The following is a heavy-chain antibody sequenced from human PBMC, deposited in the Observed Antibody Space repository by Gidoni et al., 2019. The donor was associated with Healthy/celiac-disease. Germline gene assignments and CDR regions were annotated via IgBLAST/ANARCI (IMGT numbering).Heavy chain of an antibody. V-gene: IGHV3-30*18. J-gene: IGHJ4*02. CDR2: ISYDGSNK. CDR1: GFTFSSYG. Sequence: QVQLVESGGGVVQPGRSLRLSCAASGFTFSSYGMHWVRQAPGKGLEWVAVISYDGSNKYYADSVKGRFTISRDNSKNTLYLQMNSLRAEDTAVYYCAKDQVRVVPAAPFDYWGQGTLVTVSS. CDR3: AKDQVRVVPAAPFDY. D-gene: IGHD2-2*01.